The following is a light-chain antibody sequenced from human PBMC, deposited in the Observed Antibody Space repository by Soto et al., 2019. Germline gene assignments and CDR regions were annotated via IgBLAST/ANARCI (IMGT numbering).Light chain of an antibody. CDR1: QSISSNY. Sequence: IVLTQSPGTLSLSPGESATLSCRASQSISSNYLAWYQQKPGQAPRLLIYGASSRATGIPDRFTGSGSGTDFTLTISRLEPEDFVVYYCQQYGSSPRNTFGQGTKLEIK. J-gene: IGKJ2*01. CDR2: GAS. V-gene: IGKV3-20*01. CDR3: QQYGSSPRNT.